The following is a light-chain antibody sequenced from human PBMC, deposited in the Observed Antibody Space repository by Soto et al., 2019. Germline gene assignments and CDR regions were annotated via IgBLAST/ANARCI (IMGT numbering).Light chain of an antibody. Sequence: QSVRTQPPSASGTPGQRVTNSCSGSSSKIGSNTVNWYQQLPGTAPKLLIYSNNQRPSGVPDRFSGSKSGTSASLAISGLQSEDEADYYCAAWDDSLNGWVFGGGTKLTVL. CDR2: SNN. CDR3: AAWDDSLNGWV. J-gene: IGLJ3*02. V-gene: IGLV1-44*01. CDR1: SSKIGSNT.